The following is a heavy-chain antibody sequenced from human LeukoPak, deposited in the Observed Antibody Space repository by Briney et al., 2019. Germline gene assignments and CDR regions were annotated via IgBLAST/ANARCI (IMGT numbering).Heavy chain of an antibody. Sequence: PGRSLRLSCAASGFTFSNYGMHWVRQAPGKGLEWVAVIWYDGSNKYYPDSVKGRFTISRDNSRNTLYLQMNSLRAEDTAVYYCAKEEGYYYDSGGYYVEYFQHWGQGTLVTVSS. CDR1: GFTFSNYG. D-gene: IGHD3-22*01. CDR2: IWYDGSNK. J-gene: IGHJ1*01. V-gene: IGHV3-33*06. CDR3: AKEEGYYYDSGGYYVEYFQH.